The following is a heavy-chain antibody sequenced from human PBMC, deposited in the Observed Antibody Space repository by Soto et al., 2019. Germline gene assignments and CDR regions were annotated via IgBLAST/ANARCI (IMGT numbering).Heavy chain of an antibody. Sequence: GASVKVSCKASGYTFTSYYMHWVRQAPGQGLEWMGIINPSGGSTSYAQKFQGRVTMTRDTSTSTVYMELSSLRSEDTAVYYCARDLTIAAAESRIDYWGQGTLVTVSS. D-gene: IGHD6-13*01. CDR3: ARDLTIAAAESRIDY. V-gene: IGHV1-46*01. J-gene: IGHJ4*02. CDR1: GYTFTSYY. CDR2: INPSGGST.